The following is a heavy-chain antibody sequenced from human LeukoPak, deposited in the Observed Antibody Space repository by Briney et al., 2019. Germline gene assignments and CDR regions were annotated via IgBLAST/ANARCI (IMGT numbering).Heavy chain of an antibody. D-gene: IGHD4-17*01. Sequence: TGGSLRLSCAAFGFTFSSYEMNWVRQAPGKGLEWVSYISSCGNTMYYADSVRGRFTISRDNTKNSLYLQMNSLRAEDTAVYYCASPMTTVTTHSFDIWGQGTMVTVSS. CDR2: ISSCGNTM. CDR1: GFTFSSYE. V-gene: IGHV3-48*03. CDR3: ASPMTTVTTHSFDI. J-gene: IGHJ3*02.